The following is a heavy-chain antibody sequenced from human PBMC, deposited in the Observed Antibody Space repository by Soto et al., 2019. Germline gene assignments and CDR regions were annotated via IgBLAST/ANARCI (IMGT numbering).Heavy chain of an antibody. Sequence: SETLSLTCTVSGGSITSSYWSWIRRPPGKGLEWIAYIYDTGISGYTPSTSYNPSLKSRVTMSVDTSKSQFSLKLTSVTAADPAVYYCARGEDQFFYYRLDVWGQGITVSLSS. J-gene: IGHJ6*02. CDR3: ARGEDQFFYYRLDV. V-gene: IGHV4-59*01. D-gene: IGHD2-2*01. CDR2: IYDTGISGYTPST. CDR1: GGSITSSY.